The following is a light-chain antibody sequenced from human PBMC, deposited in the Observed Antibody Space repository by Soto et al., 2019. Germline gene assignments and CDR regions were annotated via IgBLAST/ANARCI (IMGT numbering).Light chain of an antibody. CDR3: QQYNSYSPWT. J-gene: IGKJ1*01. V-gene: IGKV1-5*01. Sequence: DIQMTQCPSTLSASVGDRVTITCRASQNISRWLAWYQQKPGKAPTRLIYDASTLESGVPSRFSGSGSGTEFTLTISSLQPDDFATYYCQQYNSYSPWTFGRGTTVEIK. CDR2: DAS. CDR1: QNISRW.